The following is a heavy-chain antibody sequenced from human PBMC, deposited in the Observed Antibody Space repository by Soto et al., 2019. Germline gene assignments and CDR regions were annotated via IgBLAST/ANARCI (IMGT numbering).Heavy chain of an antibody. CDR3: ATQTILETASYYFDY. Sequence: EVQLVESGGGLVQPGGSLRLSCAASGFTVSSNYMSWVRQAPGKGLEWVSVIYSGGSTYYADSVKGRFTISRDNSKNTLYLQMNSLRAEDTAVYYCATQTILETASYYFDYWGQGTLVTVSS. CDR1: GFTVSSNY. D-gene: IGHD1-1*01. J-gene: IGHJ4*02. V-gene: IGHV3-66*01. CDR2: IYSGGST.